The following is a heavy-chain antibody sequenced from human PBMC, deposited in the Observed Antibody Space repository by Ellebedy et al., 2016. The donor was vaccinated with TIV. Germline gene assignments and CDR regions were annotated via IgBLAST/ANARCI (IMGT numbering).Heavy chain of an antibody. CDR1: GYTFTSYY. D-gene: IGHD3-10*01. V-gene: IGHV1-46*01. Sequence: ASVKVSXKASGYTFTSYYMHWVRQAPGQGLEWMGIINPSGGSTSYAQKFQGRVTMTRDTSTSTVYMELSSLRSEDTAVYYCARDRWFGSYLGNWFDPWGQGTLVTVSS. J-gene: IGHJ5*02. CDR3: ARDRWFGSYLGNWFDP. CDR2: INPSGGST.